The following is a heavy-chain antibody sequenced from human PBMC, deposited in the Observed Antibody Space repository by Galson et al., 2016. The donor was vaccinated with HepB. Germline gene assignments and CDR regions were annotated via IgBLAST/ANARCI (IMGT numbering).Heavy chain of an antibody. CDR3: ARMTTSLYDFDD. CDR2: ISGSQTYI. J-gene: IGHJ4*02. D-gene: IGHD2-8*01. V-gene: IGHV3-21*01. Sequence: SLRLSCAASGFTFSTYSMNWVRQAPGKALEWVSSISGSQTYIYYAGSVKGRFTISRDNAKNSVFLQMNSLTAEDTAVYCCARMTTSLYDFDDWGQGTLVTVSS. CDR1: GFTFSTYS.